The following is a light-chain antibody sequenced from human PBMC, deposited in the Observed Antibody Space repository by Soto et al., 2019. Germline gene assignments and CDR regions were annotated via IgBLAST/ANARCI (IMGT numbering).Light chain of an antibody. V-gene: IGLV1-44*01. CDR3: ASWDDSLNIYV. J-gene: IGLJ1*01. CDR1: SSNIGSKT. Sequence: QSVLTQPPSASGTPGQRVTISWSVSSSNIGSKTVHWYQQLPGTAPKLLIYGDNQRPSGVPDRFSGSKSGTPASLAISGLQSEDEADYYCASWDDSLNIYVFGTGTKVTVL. CDR2: GDN.